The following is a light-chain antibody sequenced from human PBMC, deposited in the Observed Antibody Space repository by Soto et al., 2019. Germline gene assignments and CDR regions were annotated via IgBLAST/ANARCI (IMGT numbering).Light chain of an antibody. CDR3: SSYTTSSTLGV. CDR1: NSDVGAYNL. J-gene: IGLJ1*01. V-gene: IGLV2-14*01. CDR2: EVT. Sequence: QSALTQPASLSGSPGQSITISCTGINSDVGAYNLVSWYQQYPGKAPKLMIYEVTNRPSGVSNRFSGSKSGNTASLTISGLQAEDEADYYCSSYTTSSTLGVFGTGTKLTVL.